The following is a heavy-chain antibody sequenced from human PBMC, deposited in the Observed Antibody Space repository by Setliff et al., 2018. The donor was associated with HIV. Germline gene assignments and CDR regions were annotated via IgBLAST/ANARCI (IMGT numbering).Heavy chain of an antibody. J-gene: IGHJ3*02. CDR1: GDPISSSNW. V-gene: IGHV4-4*02. CDR2: IHHGGTT. D-gene: IGHD4-17*01. Sequence: PSETLSLTCAVSGDPISSSNWWNWVRQPPGKGLEWIGEIHHGGTTNYNPSLKSRLSILLDKSNNQLSLKVTSVTAADTAVYYCARDTNYGDNIWAFDMWGQGTKVTVS. CDR3: ARDTNYGDNIWAFDM.